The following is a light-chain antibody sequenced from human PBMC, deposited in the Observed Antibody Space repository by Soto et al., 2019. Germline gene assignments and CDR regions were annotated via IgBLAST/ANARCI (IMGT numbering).Light chain of an antibody. CDR2: KAS. Sequence: DIQMTQSPCTLSASVGDRVTITCRASQSISTWLAWYQQKPGKAPNLLIYKASRLETGVPSRFRGSGSGTEFTLTITSLQPEDFATYYCLQYNTYPWTFGQGTKVDI. CDR1: QSISTW. V-gene: IGKV1-5*03. CDR3: LQYNTYPWT. J-gene: IGKJ1*01.